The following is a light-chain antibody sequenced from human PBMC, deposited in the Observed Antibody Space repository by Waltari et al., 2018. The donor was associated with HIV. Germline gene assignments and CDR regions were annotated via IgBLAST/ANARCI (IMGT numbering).Light chain of an antibody. CDR1: LSISRR. V-gene: IGKV3-15*01. CDR2: GAS. J-gene: IGKJ4*01. CDR3: LQYSKWPT. Sequence: EIVMTQSPATLSVSPGERVLLSCRASLSISRRLAWYQKILGQSPRLLIYGASIRAAGIPARFSGSGSGTDFTLTISSLQSEGFAVYFCLQYSKWPTFGGGTKVEIK.